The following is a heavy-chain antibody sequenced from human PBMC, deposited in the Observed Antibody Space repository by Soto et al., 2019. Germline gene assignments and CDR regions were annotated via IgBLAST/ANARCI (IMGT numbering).Heavy chain of an antibody. CDR2: IYPGDSDT. V-gene: IGHV5-51*01. J-gene: IGHJ6*02. Sequence: GESLKISCKGSGYSFTSYWIGWVRQMPGKGLEWMGIIYPGDSDTRYSPSFQGQVTISADKSISTAYLQWSSLKASDTAMYYCARYSYSYGPGYYYYYGMDVWGQGTTVTVSS. CDR3: ARYSYSYGPGYYYYYGMDV. D-gene: IGHD5-18*01. CDR1: GYSFTSYW.